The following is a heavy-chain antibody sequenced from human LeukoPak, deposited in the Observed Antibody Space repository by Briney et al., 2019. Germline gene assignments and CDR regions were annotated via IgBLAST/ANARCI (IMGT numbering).Heavy chain of an antibody. Sequence: GWSLRLSCAASGFTFSSYAMSWVRQAPGKGLEWVSAISGSGGSTYYADSVKGRFTISRDNSKNTLYLQMNSLRAEDTAVYYCAKRSLGATFLYYFDYWGQGTLVTVSS. CDR2: ISGSGGST. D-gene: IGHD5-12*01. CDR1: GFTFSSYA. CDR3: AKRSLGATFLYYFDY. V-gene: IGHV3-23*01. J-gene: IGHJ4*02.